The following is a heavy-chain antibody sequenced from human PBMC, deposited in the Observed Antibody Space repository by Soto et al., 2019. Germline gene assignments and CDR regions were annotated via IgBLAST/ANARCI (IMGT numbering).Heavy chain of an antibody. D-gene: IGHD3-22*01. CDR1: GGSISSGDYY. Sequence: ASETLSLTCTVSGGSISSGDYYWSWIRQPPGKGLEWIGYIYYSGSTYYNPSLKSRVTISVDTSKNQFSLKLSSVTAADTAVYYCARVAEYYYDSSGSAPPTDWGQGTLVTVSS. V-gene: IGHV4-30-4*01. CDR3: ARVAEYYYDSSGSAPPTD. CDR2: IYYSGST. J-gene: IGHJ4*02.